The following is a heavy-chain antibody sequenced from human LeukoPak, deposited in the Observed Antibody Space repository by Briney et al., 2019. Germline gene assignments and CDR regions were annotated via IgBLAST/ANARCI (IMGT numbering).Heavy chain of an antibody. Sequence: PGGSLRLSCAASGLTVSSNCMSWVRQAPGKGLEWVSFIYSGGDTYYADSVKGRFTISRDNSKNTFHLQMNSLRAEDTAVYYCARDLGQYYDTSDNWFDPWGQGTLVTVSS. V-gene: IGHV3-53*01. CDR2: IYSGGDT. D-gene: IGHD3-22*01. J-gene: IGHJ5*02. CDR1: GLTVSSNC. CDR3: ARDLGQYYDTSDNWFDP.